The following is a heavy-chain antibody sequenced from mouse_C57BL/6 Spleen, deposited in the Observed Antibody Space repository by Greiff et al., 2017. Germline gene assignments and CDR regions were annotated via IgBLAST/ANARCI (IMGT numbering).Heavy chain of an antibody. J-gene: IGHJ4*01. V-gene: IGHV1-64*01. CDR3: DNYGSSYAMDY. Sequence: VQLQQPGAELVKPGASVKLSCKASGYSFTSYWMHWVKQRPGQGLEWIGMIHPNSGNTNYNEKFKSKTTLTVDKSSSTAYMQLSSLTSEDSAVSCSDNYGSSYAMDYWGQGTSVTFSS. D-gene: IGHD1-1*01. CDR2: IHPNSGNT. CDR1: GYSFTSYW.